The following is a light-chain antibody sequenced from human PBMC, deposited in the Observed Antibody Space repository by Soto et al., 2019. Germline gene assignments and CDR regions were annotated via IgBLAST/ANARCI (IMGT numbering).Light chain of an antibody. Sequence: EMVLTQSPGTLSLSPGERATLSCRASQSVSSSFLAWYQQKPGQAPRLLIYGASSRATGIPDRFSGSGSGTDFTLTISRLEPEDFAVYFCQRYGSSPAITIGQGTRLEIK. V-gene: IGKV3-20*01. CDR1: QSVSSSF. CDR3: QRYGSSPAIT. CDR2: GAS. J-gene: IGKJ5*01.